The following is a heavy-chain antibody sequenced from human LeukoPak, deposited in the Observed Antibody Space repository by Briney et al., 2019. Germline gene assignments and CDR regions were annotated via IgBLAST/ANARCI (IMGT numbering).Heavy chain of an antibody. CDR2: IYTSGST. V-gene: IGHV4-61*02. D-gene: IGHD5-12*01. CDR1: GGSISSGSYY. J-gene: IGHJ6*03. Sequence: PSETLSLTCTVSGGSISSGSYYWSWIRQPAGKGLEWVGRIYTSGSTNYNPSLKSRVTISVDTSKNQFSLKLSSVTAADTAVYYCARDRRGYSGYDLSFYYYYYMDVWGKGTTVTISS. CDR3: ARDRRGYSGYDLSFYYYYYMDV.